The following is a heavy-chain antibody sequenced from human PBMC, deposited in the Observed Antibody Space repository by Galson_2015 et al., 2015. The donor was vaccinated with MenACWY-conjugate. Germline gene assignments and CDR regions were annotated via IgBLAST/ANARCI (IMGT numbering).Heavy chain of an antibody. J-gene: IGHJ4*02. CDR3: ARGHANFDY. V-gene: IGHV3-23*01. Sequence: SLRLSCAASGFTFSSYAMSWVRQAPGKGLEWVSSISVSGGSTYYADSVKGRFTISRDNSKNTLYLQMNSLRAEDTAVYYCARGHANFDYWGQGTLVTVSS. CDR2: ISVSGGST. CDR1: GFTFSSYA.